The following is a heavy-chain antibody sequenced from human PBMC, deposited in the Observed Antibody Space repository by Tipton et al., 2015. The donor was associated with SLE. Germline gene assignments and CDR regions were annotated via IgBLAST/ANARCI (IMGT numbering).Heavy chain of an antibody. V-gene: IGHV4-31*03. Sequence: TLSLTCTVSGASVSSFCWSWFRHHPGKGLEWIGYISYSGGTYYNPTLKSRVTLSVDTSKNQFSLKLSSVTAADTAVYYCARDPKYWGQGTLVIVSS. CDR2: ISYSGGT. CDR3: ARDPKY. J-gene: IGHJ4*02. CDR1: GASVSSFC.